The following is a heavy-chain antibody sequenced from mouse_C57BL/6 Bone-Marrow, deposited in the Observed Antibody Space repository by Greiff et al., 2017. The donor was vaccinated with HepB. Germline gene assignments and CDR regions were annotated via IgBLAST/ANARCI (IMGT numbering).Heavy chain of an antibody. Sequence: QVQLQQPGAELVRPGPSVKLSCKASGYTFTSYWMHWVKQRPGQGLEWIGVIDPSDSYTNYNQKFKGKATLTVDTSSSTAYMQLSSLTSEDSAVYYCARDFDYWGQGTTLTVSS. V-gene: IGHV1-59*01. J-gene: IGHJ2*01. CDR2: IDPSDSYT. CDR1: GYTFTSYW. CDR3: ARDFDY.